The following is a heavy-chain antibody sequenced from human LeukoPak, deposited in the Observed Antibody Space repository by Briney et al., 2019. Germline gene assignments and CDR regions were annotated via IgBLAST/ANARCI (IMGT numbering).Heavy chain of an antibody. CDR3: ARGLGYCSGGSCYQFDY. CDR1: GGSFSGYY. Sequence: SETLSLTCAVYGGSFSGYYWSWIRQPPGKGLEWIGEINHSGSTNYNPSLKSRATISVDTSKNQFSLKLSSVTAADTAVYYCARGLGYCSGGSCYQFDYWGQGTLVTVSS. J-gene: IGHJ4*02. V-gene: IGHV4-34*01. D-gene: IGHD2-15*01. CDR2: INHSGST.